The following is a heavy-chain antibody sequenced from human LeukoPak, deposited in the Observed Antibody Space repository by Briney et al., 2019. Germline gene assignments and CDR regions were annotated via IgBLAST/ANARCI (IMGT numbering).Heavy chain of an antibody. V-gene: IGHV3-48*02. CDR3: ARGAGRGGYYFDY. J-gene: IGHJ4*02. CDR2: ISGSSSTI. Sequence: GGSLRLSCAASGFTFSRYSMNWVRQAPGKGLEWVSYISGSSSTIYYADSVKGRFPISRDNAKNSLYLQMNSLRDEDTAVYYCARGAGRGGYYFDYWGQGTLVSVSS. CDR1: GFTFSRYS. D-gene: IGHD6-13*01.